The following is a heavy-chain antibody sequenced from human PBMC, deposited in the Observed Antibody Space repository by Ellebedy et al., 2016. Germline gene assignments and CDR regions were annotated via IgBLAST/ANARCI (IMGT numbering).Heavy chain of an antibody. Sequence: SLKISXAASGFTFDDYAMHWVRQAPGKGLEWVSGISWNSGSIGYADSVKGRFTISRDNAKNSLYLQMNSLRAEDTALYYCAKDTGAYYYYYMDVWGKGTTVTVSS. CDR2: ISWNSGSI. J-gene: IGHJ6*03. D-gene: IGHD3-10*01. CDR3: AKDTGAYYYYYMDV. CDR1: GFTFDDYA. V-gene: IGHV3-9*01.